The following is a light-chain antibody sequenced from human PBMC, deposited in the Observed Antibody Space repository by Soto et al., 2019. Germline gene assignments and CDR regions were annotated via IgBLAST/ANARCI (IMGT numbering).Light chain of an antibody. CDR2: GAS. Sequence: EIVLTQSPGTLSLSPGGRATLSCRASRSVSSSFLAWYQQKPGQAPRLLIYGASSRATGIPDRFSGSGSGTDFTLTIRRLEPEDFAVYYCQQYGSSPPLTFGGGTKVEIK. CDR1: RSVSSSF. J-gene: IGKJ4*01. V-gene: IGKV3-20*01. CDR3: QQYGSSPPLT.